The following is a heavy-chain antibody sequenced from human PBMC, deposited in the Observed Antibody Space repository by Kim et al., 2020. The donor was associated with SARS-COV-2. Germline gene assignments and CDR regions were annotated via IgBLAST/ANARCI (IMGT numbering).Heavy chain of an antibody. CDR3: ASTDCSGGSCYSGSLGY. CDR1: GFTVSSNY. J-gene: IGHJ4*02. CDR2: IYSGGST. Sequence: GGSLRLSCAASGFTVSSNYMSWVRQAPGKGLEWVSVIYSGGSTYYADSVKGRFTISRDNSKNTLYLQMNSLRAEDTAVYYCASTDCSGGSCYSGSLGYWGQGTLVTVSS. D-gene: IGHD2-15*01. V-gene: IGHV3-53*01.